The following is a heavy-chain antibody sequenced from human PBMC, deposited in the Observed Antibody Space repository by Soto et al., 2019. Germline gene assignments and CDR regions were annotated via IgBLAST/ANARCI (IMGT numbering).Heavy chain of an antibody. CDR2: TYYRSRWYS. CDR1: GDTVSSNSVA. J-gene: IGHJ6*02. Sequence: SQTLSLTFVGSGDTVSSNSVAWNWVRQSPSRGLEWLGRTYYRSRWYSDYAVSVRSRIDINADTSKNQVSLQLNSVTPEDTTVYYCARSEEDSDYYYYGMDVWGQGTTITLSS. V-gene: IGHV6-1*01. CDR3: ARSEEDSDYYYYGMDV. D-gene: IGHD2-15*01.